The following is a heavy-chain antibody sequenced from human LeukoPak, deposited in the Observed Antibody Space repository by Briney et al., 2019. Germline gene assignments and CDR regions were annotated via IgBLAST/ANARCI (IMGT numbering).Heavy chain of an antibody. CDR2: INPNSGGT. CDR1: GYTFTAYY. J-gene: IGHJ3*02. D-gene: IGHD2-2*01. V-gene: IGHV1-2*02. Sequence: ASVKVSCKASGYTFTAYYMHWVRQAPGQGLEWMGWINPNSGGTDYAQEFQGRVTMTRDTSISTAYMELSRLRSDDTAVYYCARVLRYCSSSSCQGPKDAFDIWGQGTMVTVSS. CDR3: ARVLRYCSSSSCQGPKDAFDI.